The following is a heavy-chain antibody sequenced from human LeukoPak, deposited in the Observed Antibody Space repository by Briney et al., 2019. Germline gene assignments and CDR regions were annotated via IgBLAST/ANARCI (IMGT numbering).Heavy chain of an antibody. V-gene: IGHV1-69*06. CDR2: IIPIFGTA. CDR1: GGTFSSYA. J-gene: IGHJ5*02. D-gene: IGHD3-10*01. CDR3: ARHYYGSGSQTNNWFDP. Sequence: GASAKVSCKASGGTFSSYAISWVRQAPGQGLEWMGGIIPIFGTANYAQKFQGRVTITADKSTSTAYMELSSLRSEDTAVYYCARHYYGSGSQTNNWFDPWGQGTLVTVSS.